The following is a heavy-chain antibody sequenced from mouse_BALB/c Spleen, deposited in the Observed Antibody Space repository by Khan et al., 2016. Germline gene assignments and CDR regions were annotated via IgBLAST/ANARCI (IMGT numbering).Heavy chain of an antibody. CDR1: GFDFSRYW. Sequence: EVKLLESGGGLVQPGGSLKLSCAASGFDFSRYWMSWVRQAPGKGLEWIGEINPDSSTINYTPSLKDKFIISRDNAKNTLYLQLSKVRAEDTALYFCARLHYYGYMNYWGQGTTLTVSS. CDR2: INPDSSTI. D-gene: IGHD1-2*01. CDR3: ARLHYYGYMNY. J-gene: IGHJ2*01. V-gene: IGHV4-1*02.